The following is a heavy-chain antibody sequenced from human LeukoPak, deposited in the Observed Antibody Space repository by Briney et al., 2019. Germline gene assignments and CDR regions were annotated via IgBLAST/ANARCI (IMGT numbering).Heavy chain of an antibody. CDR3: TREFDTYYDILTGTGGFDP. CDR1: GFTFGDYA. D-gene: IGHD3-9*01. CDR2: IRSKAYGGTT. V-gene: IGHV3-49*04. J-gene: IGHJ5*02. Sequence: GGSLRLPCTASGFTFGDYAMSWVRQAPGKGLEWVGFIRSKAYGGTTEYAASVKGRFTISRGDSKSIAYLQMNSLKTEDTAVYYCTREFDTYYDILTGTGGFDPWGQGTLVTVSS.